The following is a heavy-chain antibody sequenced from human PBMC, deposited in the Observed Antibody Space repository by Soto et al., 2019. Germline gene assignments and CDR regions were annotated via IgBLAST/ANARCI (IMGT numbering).Heavy chain of an antibody. CDR3: ARDDVTMIVVVNYYYYGMDV. Sequence: QVQLVQSGAEVKKPGASVKVSCKASGYTFTSYGISWVRQAPGQGPAWMGWISAYNGNTNYAQKLQGRVTMTTDTSTSTAYMELRSLRSDDTAVYYCARDDVTMIVVVNYYYYGMDVWGQRTTVTVSS. D-gene: IGHD3-22*01. CDR2: ISAYNGNT. CDR1: GYTFTSYG. J-gene: IGHJ6*02. V-gene: IGHV1-18*04.